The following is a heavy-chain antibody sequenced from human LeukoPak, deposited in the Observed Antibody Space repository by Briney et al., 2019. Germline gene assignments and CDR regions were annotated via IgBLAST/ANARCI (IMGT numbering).Heavy chain of an antibody. CDR1: GFTFSNVW. J-gene: IGHJ3*01. CDR3: TTMNRHDAFDV. CDR2: IKSNAAGGTA. Sequence: GGSLRLSCAASGFTFSNVWMTWVRQAPGKGLEWVGRIKSNAAGGTADYAAPVKGRFTISRDDSKNTLFLQMNSLKTEDRAMYYCTTMNRHDAFDVWGQGTMVTVSS. D-gene: IGHD1-14*01. V-gene: IGHV3-15*01.